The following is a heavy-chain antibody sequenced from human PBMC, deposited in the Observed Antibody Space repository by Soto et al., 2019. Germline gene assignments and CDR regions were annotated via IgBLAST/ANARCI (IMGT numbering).Heavy chain of an antibody. D-gene: IGHD2-2*01. V-gene: IGHV3-21*01. CDR3: ARGVHIVVVPAADYFDY. CDR1: GFTFSSYS. J-gene: IGHJ4*02. Sequence: EVQLVESGGGQVKPGGSLRLSCAASGFTFSSYSMNWVRQAPGKGLEWVSSVSSSSTYIYYADSVKGRFTISRDNAKNSLYLQMNSLRAEDTAVYYCARGVHIVVVPAADYFDYWGQGTLVTVSS. CDR2: VSSSSTYI.